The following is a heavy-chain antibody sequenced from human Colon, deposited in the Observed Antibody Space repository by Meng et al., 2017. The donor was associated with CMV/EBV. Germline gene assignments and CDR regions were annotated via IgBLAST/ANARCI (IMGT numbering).Heavy chain of an antibody. V-gene: IGHV1-2*02. CDR3: ARAPYNWNDEGWFDP. CDR1: GYTFTGYY. Sequence: VQLVECGAEVQKPGASVKVSCKASGYTFTGYYMQWVRQAPGQGLEWMGWINPNSGGTNYAQKFQGRVTMTRDTSISTAYMELSRLRSDDTAVYYCARAPYNWNDEGWFDPWGQGTLVTVSS. CDR2: INPNSGGT. J-gene: IGHJ5*02. D-gene: IGHD1-20*01.